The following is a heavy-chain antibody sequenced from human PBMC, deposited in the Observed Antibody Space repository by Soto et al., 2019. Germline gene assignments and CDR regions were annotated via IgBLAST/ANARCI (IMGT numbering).Heavy chain of an antibody. D-gene: IGHD1-1*01. CDR1: RFTFISYC. J-gene: IGHJ5*02. CDR3: ARDFFISAVITTGTDWLDP. CDR2: IWYAGSKK. Sequence: PGGSLTLSCAPSRFTFISYCMHWVRQAPGTVLEWEAVIWYAGSKKYYADSVKGRFTISRDNSKNTLYLQMNSLRAEDTAVYYCARDFFISAVITTGTDWLDPWGKGTLVTVCS. V-gene: IGHV3-33*01.